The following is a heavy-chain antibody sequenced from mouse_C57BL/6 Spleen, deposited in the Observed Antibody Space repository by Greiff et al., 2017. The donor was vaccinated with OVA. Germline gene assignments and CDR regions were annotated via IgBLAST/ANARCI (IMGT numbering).Heavy chain of an antibody. Sequence: QVQLQQSGTELVKPGASVKLSCKASGYTFTSYWMHWVKQRPGQGLDWIGNINPSNGGTNYNEKFKSKATLTVDKSSSTAYMQLSSLTSEDSAVYYCARVWSYRDYFDYWGQGTTLTVSS. D-gene: IGHD2-10*01. J-gene: IGHJ2*01. V-gene: IGHV1-53*01. CDR2: INPSNGGT. CDR1: GYTFTSYW. CDR3: ARVWSYRDYFDY.